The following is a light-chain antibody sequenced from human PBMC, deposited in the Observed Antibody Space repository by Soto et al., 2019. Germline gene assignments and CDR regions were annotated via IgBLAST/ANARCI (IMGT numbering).Light chain of an antibody. CDR2: GAS. Sequence: IVLTQSPGTLSLSPGERATLSCWASQSFTSNYLAWYQQKPGQAPRLLIYGASRRATGIPDRFSGRESGTDFTLTITTLEPEDSAVYFCQQYASSPYTFGQGTKVDIK. CDR1: QSFTSNY. CDR3: QQYASSPYT. V-gene: IGKV3-20*01. J-gene: IGKJ2*01.